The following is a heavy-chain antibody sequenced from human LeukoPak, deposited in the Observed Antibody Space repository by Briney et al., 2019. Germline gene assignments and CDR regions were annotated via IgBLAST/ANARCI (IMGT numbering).Heavy chain of an antibody. Sequence: GGSLRLSCAASGLAFRSYSMNWVRQAPGKGLEWVSYISSSSSIIYYADSVKGRFTISRDNAKNSVFLQMNSLRAEDTALYYCARIGHDLYQTFDSWSHGTLITVSS. J-gene: IGHJ5*01. CDR1: GLAFRSYS. V-gene: IGHV3-48*04. CDR3: ARIGHDLYQTFDS. D-gene: IGHD2-2*01. CDR2: ISSSSSII.